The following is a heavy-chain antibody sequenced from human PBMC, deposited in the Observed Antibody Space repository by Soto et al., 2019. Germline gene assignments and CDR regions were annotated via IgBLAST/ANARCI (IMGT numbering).Heavy chain of an antibody. V-gene: IGHV3-66*01. CDR3: ARGGNGPLWY. D-gene: IGHD2-15*01. CDR1: GFTVSSNY. Sequence: EVQLVESGGGLVQPGGSLRLSCAASGFTVSSNYMSWVRQAPGKGLEWVSIIYTGGNTYYADSVKDRFTFSRDNSKNTRYLHMNSLRAEDTAVYYCARGGNGPLWYWGQGTLVTVSS. J-gene: IGHJ4*02. CDR2: IYTGGNT.